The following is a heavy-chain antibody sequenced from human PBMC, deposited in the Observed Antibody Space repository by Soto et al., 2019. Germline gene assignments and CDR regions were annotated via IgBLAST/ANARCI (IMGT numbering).Heavy chain of an antibody. Sequence: GGSLSLSCAASGFTFSSYSMSWVRQAPGKGLEWVSAISGSGGSTYYADSVKGRFTISRDNSKNTLYLQMNSLRAEDTAVYYCAKDPPSITMIVVVSDYWGQGTLVTVSS. CDR1: GFTFSSYS. J-gene: IGHJ4*02. CDR3: AKDPPSITMIVVVSDY. CDR2: ISGSGGST. D-gene: IGHD3-22*01. V-gene: IGHV3-23*01.